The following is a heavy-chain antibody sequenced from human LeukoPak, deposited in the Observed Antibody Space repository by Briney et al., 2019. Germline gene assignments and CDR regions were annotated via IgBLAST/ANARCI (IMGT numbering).Heavy chain of an antibody. Sequence: SETLSLTRTVSGGSISSYSWSWIRQPPGKGLEWIGYIYSSGSTNYNPSLKSRVAISVDTSKNQFSLKLSSVTAADTAVYYCARGDKSATYGYCFDYWGQGTLVTVSS. J-gene: IGHJ4*02. CDR1: GGSISSYS. CDR2: IYSSGST. V-gene: IGHV4-59*01. D-gene: IGHD4-17*01. CDR3: ARGDKSATYGYCFDY.